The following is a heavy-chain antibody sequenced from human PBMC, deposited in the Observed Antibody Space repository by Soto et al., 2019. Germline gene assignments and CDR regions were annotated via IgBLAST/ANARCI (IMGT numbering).Heavy chain of an antibody. D-gene: IGHD3-22*01. CDR2: INAGNGNT. CDR1: GYTFTSYA. V-gene: IGHV1-3*01. CDR3: ARDYYASSGYYAYFDY. Sequence: QVQLVQSGAEVKKPGASVKVSCKASGYTFTSYAMHWVRQAPGQRLEWMGWINAGNGNTKYSQKFQGRVTITRDTSASTAYMELSSLRSEDTAVYYCARDYYASSGYYAYFDYWGQGTLVTVSS. J-gene: IGHJ4*02.